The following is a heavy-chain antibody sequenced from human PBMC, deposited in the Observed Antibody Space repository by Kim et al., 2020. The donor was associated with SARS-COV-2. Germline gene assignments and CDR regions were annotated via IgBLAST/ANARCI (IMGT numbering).Heavy chain of an antibody. Sequence: YCPDTVKGRFTISRDNSKNTLYLQMNSLRAEDTAVYYCAGGYSYENWFDPWGQGTLVTVSS. V-gene: IGHV3-33*01. D-gene: IGHD5-18*01. J-gene: IGHJ5*02. CDR3: AGGYSYENWFDP.